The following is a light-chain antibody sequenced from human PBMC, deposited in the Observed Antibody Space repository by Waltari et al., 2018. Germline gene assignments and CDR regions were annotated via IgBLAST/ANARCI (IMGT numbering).Light chain of an antibody. CDR3: QQYGNSSWT. CDR2: GAS. J-gene: IGKJ1*01. V-gene: IGKV3-20*01. Sequence: EIVLTQSPGTRSLSPGEIATVSCRASQHVSSTFLAWYQQKPGQAPRLVIYGASSRAAGIPDRFSGSGSGTDFTLTISRLEPEDFAVYYCQQYGNSSWTFGQGTKVEIK. CDR1: QHVSSTF.